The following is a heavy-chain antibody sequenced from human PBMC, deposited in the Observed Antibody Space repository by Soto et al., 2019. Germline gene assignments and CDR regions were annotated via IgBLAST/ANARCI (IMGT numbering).Heavy chain of an antibody. J-gene: IGHJ4*02. V-gene: IGHV1-69*02. D-gene: IGHD3-22*01. CDR1: GGTFSSYT. CDR3: ERNCYDSSGYYHRYFDY. Sequence: QVQLVQSGAEVKKPGSSVKVSCKASGGTFSSYTISWVRQAPGQGLEWMGRIIPILGIANYGQKFQGRVTITADKSTSTAYMELSSLRSEDTAVYYCERNCYDSSGYYHRYFDYWGQGTLVTVSS. CDR2: IIPILGIA.